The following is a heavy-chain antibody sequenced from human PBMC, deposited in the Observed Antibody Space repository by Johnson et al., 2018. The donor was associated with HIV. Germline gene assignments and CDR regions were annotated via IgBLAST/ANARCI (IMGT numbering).Heavy chain of an antibody. CDR1: GFTFSSYG. V-gene: IGHV3-30*03. Sequence: QVQLVESGGDVVQPGRSLRLSCVASGFTFSSYGMHWVRQAPGKGLEWVAVISYDGSNKYYADSVKGRFTISRDNSKNTLYLQMNSLRAEDTAVYYCARGGYSTILDAFDIWGQGTMVTVSS. J-gene: IGHJ3*02. CDR3: ARGGYSTILDAFDI. CDR2: ISYDGSNK. D-gene: IGHD6-13*01.